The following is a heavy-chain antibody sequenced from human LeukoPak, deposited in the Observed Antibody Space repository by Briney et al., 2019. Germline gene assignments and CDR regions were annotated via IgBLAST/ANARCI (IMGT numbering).Heavy chain of an antibody. J-gene: IGHJ4*02. CDR2: IYPGDSDT. D-gene: IGHD6-13*01. CDR1: GYSFTSYW. V-gene: IGHV5-51*01. CDR3: ARQVSIAALDLLDY. Sequence: GESQKISCKGSGYSFTSYWIGWVRQMPGKGLECMGIIYPGDSDTRYSPSFQGQVTISADKSISTAYLQWSSLKASDTAMYYCARQVSIAALDLLDYWGQGTLVTVSS.